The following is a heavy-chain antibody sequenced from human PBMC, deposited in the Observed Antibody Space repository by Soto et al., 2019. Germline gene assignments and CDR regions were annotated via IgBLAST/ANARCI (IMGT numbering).Heavy chain of an antibody. J-gene: IGHJ4*02. CDR1: GFTFSSYA. CDR3: AKFNYDFWSGYYDY. D-gene: IGHD3-3*01. Sequence: GGSLRLSCAASGFTFSSYAMSWVRQAPGKGLEWVSAISGSGGSTYYADSVKGRFTISRDNSKNTPYLQMNSLRAEDTAVYYCAKFNYDFWSGYYDYWGQGTLVTVSS. CDR2: ISGSGGST. V-gene: IGHV3-23*01.